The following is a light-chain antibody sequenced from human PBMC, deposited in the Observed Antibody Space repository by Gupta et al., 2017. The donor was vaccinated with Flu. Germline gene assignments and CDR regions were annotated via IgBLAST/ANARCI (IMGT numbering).Light chain of an antibody. J-gene: IGLJ3*02. CDR3: QSYDSSNSWV. Sequence: VTISCTRSSGSIASNYVQWYQQRPGSSPTTVIYEDNQRPSGVPDRFSGSIDSSSNSASLTISGLKTEDEADYYCQSYDSSNSWVFGGGTKLTDL. CDR2: EDN. V-gene: IGLV6-57*01. CDR1: SGSIASNY.